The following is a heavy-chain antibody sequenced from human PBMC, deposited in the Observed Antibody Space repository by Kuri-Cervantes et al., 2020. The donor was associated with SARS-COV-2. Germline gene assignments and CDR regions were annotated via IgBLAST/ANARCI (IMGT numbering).Heavy chain of an antibody. D-gene: IGHD6-19*01. CDR3: RIAVAGTAGLMDV. Sequence: SETLSLTCTVSGGSISSSSYYWGWIRQPPGKGLEWIGSIYYSGTTNYHPSLGSRVTISVDTSKNQFSLKLSSVTAADTAVYYCRIAVAGTAGLMDVWGKGTTVTVSS. V-gene: IGHV4-39*01. CDR1: GGSISSSSYY. CDR2: IYYSGTT. J-gene: IGHJ6*03.